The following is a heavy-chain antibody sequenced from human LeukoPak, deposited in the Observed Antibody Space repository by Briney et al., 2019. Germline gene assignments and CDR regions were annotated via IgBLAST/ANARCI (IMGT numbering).Heavy chain of an antibody. CDR1: GFTVGSNY. J-gene: IGHJ4*02. CDR2: IYRGGSI. D-gene: IGHD2-15*01. Sequence: GGSLRLSCVASGFTVGSNYMSWVPQAPGKGLEWFSVIYRGGSIYYADSVKGRFTISRDNAKNSLYLQMNSLRAEDTAVYYCARVRCSGGGCFYNFDYWGQGSLVTVSS. CDR3: ARVRCSGGGCFYNFDY. V-gene: IGHV3-53*01.